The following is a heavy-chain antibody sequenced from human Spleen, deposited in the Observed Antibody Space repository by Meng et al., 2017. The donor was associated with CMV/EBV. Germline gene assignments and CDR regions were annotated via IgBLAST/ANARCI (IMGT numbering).Heavy chain of an antibody. Sequence: GGSLRLSCAASGFTFSSYWMSWVRQAPGKGLEWVGGIIAIFHTTNYAQKFQGRVTITMDEFPSTAFLELSGLRSEDTAVYYCAEAKGYSGYDFVEWGQGTLVTVSS. CDR3: AEAKGYSGYDFVE. V-gene: IGHV1-69*05. J-gene: IGHJ1*01. CDR2: IIAIFHTT. CDR1: GFTFSSYW. D-gene: IGHD5-12*01.